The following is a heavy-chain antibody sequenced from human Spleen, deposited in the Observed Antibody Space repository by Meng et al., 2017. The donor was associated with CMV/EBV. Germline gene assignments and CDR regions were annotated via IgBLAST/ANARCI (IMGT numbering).Heavy chain of an antibody. J-gene: IGHJ4*02. CDR3: ARGSHYSAYYFDY. V-gene: IGHV4-34*01. D-gene: IGHD2-21*01. Sequence: SETLSLTCGVYGGSFSGYYWSWIRQPPGKGLEWIGEILHSGSTTYNPSLKSRVTISVDTSKKQFSLKLSSVTAADTAVYYCARGSHYSAYYFDYWGQGTLVTVSS. CDR2: ILHSGST. CDR1: GGSFSGYY.